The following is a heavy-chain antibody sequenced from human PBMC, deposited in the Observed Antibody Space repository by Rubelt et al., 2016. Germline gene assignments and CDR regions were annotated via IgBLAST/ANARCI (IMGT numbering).Heavy chain of an antibody. CDR2: IRSKAYGGTT. J-gene: IGHJ3*01. Sequence: EVQLVESGGGLVQPGGSLRLSCATSGFTFSTYSMNWVRQAPGKGLEWVGFIRSKAYGGTTEYAASVKGRFTISRDDSKSIAYLQMNSLITEDTAVYYCTRDEVSEYNYESSWGQGTMVTVSS. CDR3: TRDEVSEYNYESS. D-gene: IGHD5-18*01. V-gene: IGHV3-49*04. CDR1: GFTFSTYS.